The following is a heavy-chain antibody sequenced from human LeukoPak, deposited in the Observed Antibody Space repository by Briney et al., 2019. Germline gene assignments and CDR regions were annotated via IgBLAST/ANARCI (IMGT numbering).Heavy chain of an antibody. V-gene: IGHV4-59*01. J-gene: IGHJ5*02. CDR1: GGSISSYY. Sequence: SETLSLTCTVSGGSISSYYWSWIRQPPGKRQEWIGYIYYSGSTNYNPSLKSRVTISVDTSKNQFSLKLSSVTAADTAVYYCAREVLEIAAAGPYNNWFDPWGQGTLVTVSS. D-gene: IGHD6-13*01. CDR2: IYYSGST. CDR3: AREVLEIAAAGPYNNWFDP.